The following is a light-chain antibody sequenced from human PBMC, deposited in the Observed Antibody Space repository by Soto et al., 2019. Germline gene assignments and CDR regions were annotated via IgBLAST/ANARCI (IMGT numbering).Light chain of an antibody. CDR2: GAS. CDR3: QQYGSSPRT. CDR1: QSVSSSF. J-gene: IGKJ5*01. Sequence: DIVLTQSPGPLSLSPGERATLSCMSSQSVSSSFLAWYQQKVGQAPRLLIYGASSRATGIPDRFSGSGSGTDCTLTISRLEPEDVAVYYCQQYGSSPRTFGQGTRLEIK. V-gene: IGKV3-20*01.